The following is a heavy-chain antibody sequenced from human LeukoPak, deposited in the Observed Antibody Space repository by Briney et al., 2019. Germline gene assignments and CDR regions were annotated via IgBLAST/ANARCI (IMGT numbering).Heavy chain of an antibody. CDR2: ISRSSYI. V-gene: IGHV3-21*01. CDR3: ARDGRRRDYCDSGSCYWYFDL. Sequence: GGSLGLSCAASGFSFSSYTMNWVRQAPGKGLEWVSSISRSSYIYYADSLKGRFTISRDNAKNSLYLQMNSLRAEDTAVYYCARDGRRRDYCDSGSCYWYFDLWGRGTLVTVSS. CDR1: GFSFSSYT. D-gene: IGHD2-15*01. J-gene: IGHJ2*01.